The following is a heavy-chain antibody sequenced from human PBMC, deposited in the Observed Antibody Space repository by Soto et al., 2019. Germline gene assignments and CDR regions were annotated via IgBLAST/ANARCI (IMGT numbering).Heavy chain of an antibody. CDR1: GFTFSSYW. V-gene: IGHV3-7*01. CDR2: IKQDGSEK. CDR3: ARGRGVLLWFGESLNWFDP. D-gene: IGHD3-10*01. Sequence: GGSLRLSCAASGFTFSSYWMSWVRQAPGKGLEWVANIKQDGSEKYYVDSVKGRFTISRDNAKNSLYLQMNSLRAEDTAVYYCARGRGVLLWFGESLNWFDPWGQGTLVTVSS. J-gene: IGHJ5*02.